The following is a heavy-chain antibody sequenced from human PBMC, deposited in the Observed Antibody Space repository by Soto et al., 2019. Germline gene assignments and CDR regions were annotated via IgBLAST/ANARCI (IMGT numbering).Heavy chain of an antibody. J-gene: IGHJ4*02. Sequence: QVWQVESGGGVVQAGRSLRLSCAASGFTFRSYAMHWVRQAPGKGLEGVAIIAYDEIYKDYAASVKGRFTISRDNSKNTLYLPMNSLRTEDTAVYYCARALDFWSAYFDYWGQGSLVTVSS. CDR1: GFTFRSYA. CDR2: IAYDEIYK. V-gene: IGHV3-30-3*01. D-gene: IGHD3-3*01. CDR3: ARALDFWSAYFDY.